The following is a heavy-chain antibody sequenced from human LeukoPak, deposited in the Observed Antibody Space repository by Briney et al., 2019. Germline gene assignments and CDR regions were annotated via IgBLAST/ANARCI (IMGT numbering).Heavy chain of an antibody. CDR1: VYTFTSYG. CDR3: ARDQQLVPLPCY. D-gene: IGHD6-13*01. CDR2: ISAYNGNT. Sequence: ASVKVSCKASVYTFTSYGIRWVRQAPGQGLEWMGWISAYNGNTNYAQKLQGRVTMTTDTSTSTAYMELRSLRSDDTAVYYCARDQQLVPLPCYWGQGTLVTVSS. J-gene: IGHJ4*02. V-gene: IGHV1-18*01.